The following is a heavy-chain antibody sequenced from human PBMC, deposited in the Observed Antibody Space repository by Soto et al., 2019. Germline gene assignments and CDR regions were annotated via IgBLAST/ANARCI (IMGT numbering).Heavy chain of an antibody. J-gene: IGHJ6*03. CDR3: ARWFGELLFYYYYMDV. Sequence: SETLSLTCTVSGGSISSSSHYWGWIRQPPGKGLEWIGSIYYSGSTYYNPSLKSRVTISVDTSKNQFSLKLSSVTAADTAVYYCARWFGELLFYYYYMDVWGKGTTVTVSS. CDR1: GGSISSSSHY. CDR2: IYYSGST. V-gene: IGHV4-39*01. D-gene: IGHD3-10*01.